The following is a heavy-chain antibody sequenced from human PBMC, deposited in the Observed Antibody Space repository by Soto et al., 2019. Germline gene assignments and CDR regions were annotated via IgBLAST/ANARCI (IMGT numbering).Heavy chain of an antibody. CDR2: MYNTGST. D-gene: IGHD2-21*02. Sequence: SETLSLSCTVSGGSISGYYWSWIRQPPGKGLEWIGYMYNTGSTVYNPSFKSRVTISVDTSKNQFSLKLNSVTAADTAVYYCARDLWGYCGTDCYPLDVWAQGTTVTVSS. J-gene: IGHJ6*02. V-gene: IGHV4-59*01. CDR3: ARDLWGYCGTDCYPLDV. CDR1: GGSISGYY.